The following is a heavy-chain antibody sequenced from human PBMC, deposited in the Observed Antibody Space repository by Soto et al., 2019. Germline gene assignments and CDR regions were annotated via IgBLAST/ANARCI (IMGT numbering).Heavy chain of an antibody. V-gene: IGHV3-21*01. J-gene: IGHJ6*02. CDR3: ERDPLPAIVVVPGQYYYGMDV. D-gene: IGHD2-2*01. Sequence: GGSLRLSCAASGFTFSSYSMNWVRQAPGKGLGWVSSISSSSSYIYYADSVKGRFTISRDNAKNSLYLQMNSLRAEDTAVYYCERDPLPAIVVVPGQYYYGMDVWGQGTTVTVSS. CDR2: ISSSSSYI. CDR1: GFTFSSYS.